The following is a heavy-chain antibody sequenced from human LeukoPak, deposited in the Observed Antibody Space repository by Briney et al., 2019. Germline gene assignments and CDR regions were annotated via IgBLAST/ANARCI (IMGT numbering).Heavy chain of an antibody. D-gene: IGHD3-22*01. V-gene: IGHV1-2*02. Sequence: ASVKVSCKASLYTFPDYYIHWVRQAPGQGLEWMGWINPKSDGTNYAQKFQGRVTMTRDTSISTAYMELRSLTFDDTAVYYCARDLRGDSSVYSPFYCCGEGRLVTVSS. J-gene: IGHJ4*02. CDR1: LYTFPDYY. CDR3: ARDLRGDSSVYSPFYC. CDR2: INPKSDGT.